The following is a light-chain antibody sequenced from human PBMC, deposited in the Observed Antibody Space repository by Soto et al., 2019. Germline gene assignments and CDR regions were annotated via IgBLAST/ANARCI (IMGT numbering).Light chain of an antibody. CDR1: QNISTY. CDR2: GVS. V-gene: IGKV3-11*01. Sequence: EIVLTQSPATLSLSPGEGASLSCRASQNISTYLAWYQQRPGQVPRLLIYGVSKRAPAIPPRSSGSGSGTDFTLSVSGLETEDFATYYCQQRTNSPPWTFGQGTKVDIK. CDR3: QQRTNSPPWT. J-gene: IGKJ1*01.